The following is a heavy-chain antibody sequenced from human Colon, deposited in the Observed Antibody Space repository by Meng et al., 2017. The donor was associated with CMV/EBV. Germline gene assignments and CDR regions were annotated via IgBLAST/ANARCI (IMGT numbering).Heavy chain of an antibody. CDR3: ARGVAYSKAFDS. J-gene: IGHJ4*02. D-gene: IGHD4-11*01. Sequence: SCAVSGVTVGDLYMRWLRQGPGRGVEWVAFISSSDDTMYYAGFVQGRFAVSRDNAKKSLYLQMNSLRVEDTAVYYCARGVAYSKAFDSWGQGTLVTVSS. CDR2: ISSSDDTM. V-gene: IGHV3-11*04. CDR1: GVTVGDLY.